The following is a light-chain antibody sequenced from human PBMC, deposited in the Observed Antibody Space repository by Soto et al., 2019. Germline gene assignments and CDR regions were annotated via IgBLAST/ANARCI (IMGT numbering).Light chain of an antibody. CDR1: SSDVGGYNY. J-gene: IGLJ1*01. Sequence: QSVLTQPASVSGSPGQSITISCTGTSSDVGGYNYVSWYQQHPGKAPKLMIYDVSNRPSGVSNLFSGSKSGNTASLTISGLQAEDEADYYCSSYTSSSTAPYVFGTGTKVTVL. CDR3: SSYTSSSTAPYV. CDR2: DVS. V-gene: IGLV2-14*01.